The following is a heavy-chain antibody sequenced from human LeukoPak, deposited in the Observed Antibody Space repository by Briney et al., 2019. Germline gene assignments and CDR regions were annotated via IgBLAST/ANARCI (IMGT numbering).Heavy chain of an antibody. CDR1: GFTFSSYS. V-gene: IGHV3-21*01. J-gene: IGHJ4*02. CDR3: ARGPPGLFDY. CDR2: ISSSSSYI. D-gene: IGHD3-10*01. Sequence: PGGSLRLSCAASGFTFSSYSMNWVRQAPGKGLEWVSSISSSSSYIYYADSVKGRSTISRDNAKNSLYLQMNSLRAEDTAVYYCARGPPGLFDYWGQGTLVTVSS.